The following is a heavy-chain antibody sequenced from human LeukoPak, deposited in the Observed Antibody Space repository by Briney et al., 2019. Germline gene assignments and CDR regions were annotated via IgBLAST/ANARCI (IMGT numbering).Heavy chain of an antibody. J-gene: IGHJ4*02. CDR3: ARDFRVSSSWYRQGFDY. Sequence: ASVKVSCKASGYTFTSYGISRVRQAPGQGLEWMGWISAYNGNTNYAQKLQGRVTMTTDTSTSTAYMELRSLRSDDTAVYYCARDFRVSSSWYRQGFDYWGQGTLVTVSS. D-gene: IGHD6-13*01. CDR1: GYTFTSYG. CDR2: ISAYNGNT. V-gene: IGHV1-18*01.